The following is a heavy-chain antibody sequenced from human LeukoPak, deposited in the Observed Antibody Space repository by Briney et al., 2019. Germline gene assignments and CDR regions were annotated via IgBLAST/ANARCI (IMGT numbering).Heavy chain of an antibody. CDR2: IDYSGST. CDR1: GGSISGYY. J-gene: IGHJ4*02. Sequence: SETLSLTCTVSGGSISGYYWSWIRQPPGKGLEWVGYIDYSGSTNYNPSLKSRVTISVDTSKNQFSLKLSSVTAADTAVYYCASDSGYAWDYFDYWGQGTLVTVSS. D-gene: IGHD3-22*01. CDR3: ASDSGYAWDYFDY. V-gene: IGHV4-59*01.